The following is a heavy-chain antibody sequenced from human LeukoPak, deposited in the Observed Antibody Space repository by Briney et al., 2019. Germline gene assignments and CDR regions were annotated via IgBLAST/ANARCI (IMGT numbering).Heavy chain of an antibody. J-gene: IGHJ4*02. CDR2: INGSGGRT. V-gene: IGHV3-23*01. CDR1: GFTFSSSA. Sequence: GGSLRLSCIASGFTFSSSAMSWVRQAPGKGLEWVSDINGSGGRTYYADSVKGRFTISRDNSKSTLLLQMNSLRAEDTAVYYCAREGHSYGHYFDYWGQGTLVTVSS. D-gene: IGHD5-18*01. CDR3: AREGHSYGHYFDY.